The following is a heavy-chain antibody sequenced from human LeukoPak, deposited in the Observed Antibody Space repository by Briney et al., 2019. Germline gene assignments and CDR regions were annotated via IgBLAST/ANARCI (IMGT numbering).Heavy chain of an antibody. CDR1: GGTFSSYT. Sequence: SSVKVSCKASGGTFSSYTISWVRQAPGQGLEWMGRIIPILGIANYAQKFQGRVTITADKSTSTAYMELSSLRSEDTAVYYCARDGTYYYDSSGYYYFDYWGQGTLVTVSS. CDR2: IIPILGIA. J-gene: IGHJ4*02. CDR3: ARDGTYYYDSSGYYYFDY. V-gene: IGHV1-69*04. D-gene: IGHD3-22*01.